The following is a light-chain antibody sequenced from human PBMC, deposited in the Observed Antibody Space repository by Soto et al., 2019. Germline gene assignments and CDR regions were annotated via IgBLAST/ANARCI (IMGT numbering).Light chain of an antibody. Sequence: QSVLTQPASVSGSPGQSITISCTGTSSDVGSYNLVSWYQQHPGKAPKLMIYEVSKRPSGVSNRFSGSKSGNTASLTIYGFQAEDEADYYCCSYAGSSTIYVFGTGTKVTVL. J-gene: IGLJ1*01. CDR2: EVS. CDR1: SSDVGSYNL. V-gene: IGLV2-23*02. CDR3: CSYAGSSTIYV.